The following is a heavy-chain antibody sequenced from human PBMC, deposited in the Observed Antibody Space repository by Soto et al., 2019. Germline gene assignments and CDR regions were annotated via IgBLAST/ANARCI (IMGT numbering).Heavy chain of an antibody. D-gene: IGHD4-4*01. CDR3: ARDTATVTTFEH. CDR1: GGSISSSSYY. J-gene: IGHJ4*02. V-gene: IGHV4-39*02. Sequence: SETLSLTCTVSGGSISSSSYYWGWIRQPPGKGLEWIGSIYYSGSTYYNPSLKSRVTISVDTSKNQFSLKLSSVTAADTAVYYCARDTATVTTFEHWGQGTLVTVSS. CDR2: IYYSGST.